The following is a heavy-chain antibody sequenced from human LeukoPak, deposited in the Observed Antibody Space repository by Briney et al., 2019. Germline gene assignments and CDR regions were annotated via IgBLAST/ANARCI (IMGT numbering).Heavy chain of an antibody. J-gene: IGHJ1*01. D-gene: IGHD2-21*01. CDR2: IYDSGNT. CDR3: ARRAGIAGFFQH. Sequence: PSETLSLTCAVYGESLSGYYWSWIRQPPGKGLEWIGYIYDSGNTYYNPALQSRVTISIDTSKTQFSLKLSSVTAADTAVYYCARRAGIAGFFQHWGQGTLVTVSS. CDR1: GESLSGYY. V-gene: IGHV4-59*08.